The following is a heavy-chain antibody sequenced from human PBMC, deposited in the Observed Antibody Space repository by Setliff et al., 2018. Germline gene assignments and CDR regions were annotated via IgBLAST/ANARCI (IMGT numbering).Heavy chain of an antibody. J-gene: IGHJ5*02. CDR2: INTNTGNP. D-gene: IGHD2-2*01. CDR3: ASCTTANCFVVGHWFDP. CDR1: GYTFSSYA. Sequence: GASVKVSCKASGYTFSSYAMNWVRQAPGQGLEWMGWINTNTGNPTYAQGFTGRFVFSLDTSVSTTYLQISGLKAEDTAVYYCASCTTANCFVVGHWFDPWGQGTLVTVSS. V-gene: IGHV7-4-1*02.